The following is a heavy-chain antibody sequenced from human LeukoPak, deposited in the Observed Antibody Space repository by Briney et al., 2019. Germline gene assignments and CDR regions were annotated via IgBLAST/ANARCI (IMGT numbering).Heavy chain of an antibody. CDR3: AKDGEGSTFAY. V-gene: IGHV3-7*01. D-gene: IGHD2/OR15-2a*01. CDR1: GFTFSTYW. J-gene: IGHJ4*02. Sequence: GGSLRLSCAASGFTFSTYWMTWVRQAPGKGLEWVANIKQDGSEKYYVDSVKGRFTISRDNAENSLYLQMNSLRADDTAVYYCAKDGEGSTFAYWGQGTLVTVSS. CDR2: IKQDGSEK.